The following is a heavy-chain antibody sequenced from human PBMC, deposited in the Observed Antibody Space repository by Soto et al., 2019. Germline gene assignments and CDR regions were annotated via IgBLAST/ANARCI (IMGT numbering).Heavy chain of an antibody. D-gene: IGHD1-1*01. J-gene: IGHJ4*02. CDR2: IWYDGSSK. V-gene: IGHV3-33*01. Sequence: QVQLVESGGGVVQPGKSLRLSCAASGFTFNTYGMHWVRQTPVKGLEWVAFIWYDGSSKYYANSVKGRFTISRDNSKDTVYLQMNSLRAEDTAVYYCARVGVAGTTAHFDYWGQGTLVTVSS. CDR1: GFTFNTYG. CDR3: ARVGVAGTTAHFDY.